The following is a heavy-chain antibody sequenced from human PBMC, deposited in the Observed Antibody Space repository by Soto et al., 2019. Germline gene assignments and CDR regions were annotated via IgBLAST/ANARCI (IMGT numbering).Heavy chain of an antibody. CDR3: ARAGSSWVDY. CDR1: GGTFGSYT. Sequence: QVQLVQSGAEVKKPGSSVRVSCKASGGTFGSYTITWVRQAPGQGLEWMGRIIPILGIANYAQKFQGRVTITADKSTSTAYMELSSLRSEDTAVYYCARAGSSWVDYWGQGTLVTVSS. V-gene: IGHV1-69*02. CDR2: IIPILGIA. J-gene: IGHJ4*02. D-gene: IGHD6-13*01.